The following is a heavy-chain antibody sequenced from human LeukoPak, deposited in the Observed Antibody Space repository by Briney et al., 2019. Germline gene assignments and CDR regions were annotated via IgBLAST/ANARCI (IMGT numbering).Heavy chain of an antibody. Sequence: SETLSLTCTVSGGSISSYYWSWIRQPPGKGLEWIGYIYYSGSTNYNPSLKSRVTISVDTSKNQFSLKLSSVTAADTAVYYCARVTGSGWHFDYWGQGTLVTVSS. CDR1: GGSISSYY. D-gene: IGHD6-19*01. CDR2: IYYSGST. CDR3: ARVTGSGWHFDY. V-gene: IGHV4-59*01. J-gene: IGHJ4*02.